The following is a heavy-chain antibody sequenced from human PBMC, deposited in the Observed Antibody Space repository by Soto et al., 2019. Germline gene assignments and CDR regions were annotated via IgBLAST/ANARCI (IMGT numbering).Heavy chain of an antibody. CDR2: ISSSGTTI. J-gene: IGHJ5*01. CDR3: GRDPAAYTNYNNWFDS. Sequence: EVQLVESGGGLVQPGGSLRLSCAASGFTFSDYSMNWVRQAPGKGLEWLSYISSSGTTIKYADSVKGRFAISRDNAKNSLYLQMNGLGAEDTAVYYCGRDPAAYTNYNNWFDSWGQGTLVTVSS. V-gene: IGHV3-48*04. CDR1: GFTFSDYS. D-gene: IGHD4-4*01.